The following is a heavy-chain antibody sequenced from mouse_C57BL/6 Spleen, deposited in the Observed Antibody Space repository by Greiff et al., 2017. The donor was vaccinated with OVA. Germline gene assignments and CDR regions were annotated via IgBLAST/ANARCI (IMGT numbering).Heavy chain of an antibody. CDR1: GYTFTSYW. CDR3: AVYRRYFDY. J-gene: IGHJ2*01. Sequence: VQLQQPGAELVRPGSSVKLSCKASGYTFTSYWMHWVKQRPIQGLEWIGNIYPSDSETHYNQKFQGKATLTVDTSSSTAYMQLSSLTSEDSAVYYCAVYRRYFDYWGQGTTLTVSS. V-gene: IGHV1-52*01. CDR2: IYPSDSET.